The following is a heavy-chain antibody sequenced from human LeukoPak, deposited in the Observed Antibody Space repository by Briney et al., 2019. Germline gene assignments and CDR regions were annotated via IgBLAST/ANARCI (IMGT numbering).Heavy chain of an antibody. Sequence: GGSLRLSCADSRFTFSDHYMNWIRQAPAKGLEWVSYISSTSSYTKYADSVKGRFTISRDNAKNSLYLKLNSLRAEDAAVYYCARENGTSTTFHYWGQGTLVTVSS. J-gene: IGHJ4*02. CDR3: ARENGTSTTFHY. D-gene: IGHD2-2*01. V-gene: IGHV3-11*05. CDR1: RFTFSDHY. CDR2: ISSTSSYT.